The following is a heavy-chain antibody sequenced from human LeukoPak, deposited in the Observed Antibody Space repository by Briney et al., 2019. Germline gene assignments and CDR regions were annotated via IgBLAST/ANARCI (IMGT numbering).Heavy chain of an antibody. CDR1: GGSISSSSYY. D-gene: IGHD6-13*01. J-gene: IGHJ4*02. V-gene: IGHV4-39*07. Sequence: SETLSLTCTVSGGSISSSSYYWGWIRQPPGTGLEWIGSIYYSGSTYYNPSLKSRVTISVDTSKNQFSLKLSSVTAADTAVYYCARDSGYSSSWYIYHYYFDYWGQGTLVTVSS. CDR2: IYYSGST. CDR3: ARDSGYSSSWYIYHYYFDY.